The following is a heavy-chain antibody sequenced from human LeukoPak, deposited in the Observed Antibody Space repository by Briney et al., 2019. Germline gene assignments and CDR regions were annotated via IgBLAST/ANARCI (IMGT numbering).Heavy chain of an antibody. V-gene: IGHV4-59*01. CDR2: IYYSGST. CDR1: GGSISSYY. Sequence: SGTLSLTCAVSGGSISSYYWSWIRQPPGKGLEWIGYIYYSGSTNYNPSLKSRVTISVDTSKNQFSLKLSSVTAADTAVYYCAREGAGIAAAAPDYWGQGTLVTVSS. CDR3: AREGAGIAAAAPDY. J-gene: IGHJ4*02. D-gene: IGHD6-13*01.